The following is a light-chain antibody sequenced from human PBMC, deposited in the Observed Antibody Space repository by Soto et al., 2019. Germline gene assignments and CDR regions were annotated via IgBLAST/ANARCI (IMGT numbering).Light chain of an antibody. CDR1: RSNIGNSI. CDR3: AAWDDSLNGQV. Sequence: QSVLTQPPSLSGTPGQTVTISCFGSRSNIGNSIVHWYQQVPGTAPKHLIYSDSQRPSGVPDRFSGSRLGTSASLAISGLQSEDEADYYCAAWDDSLNGQVFGTGTKLTVL. V-gene: IGLV1-44*01. J-gene: IGLJ1*01. CDR2: SDS.